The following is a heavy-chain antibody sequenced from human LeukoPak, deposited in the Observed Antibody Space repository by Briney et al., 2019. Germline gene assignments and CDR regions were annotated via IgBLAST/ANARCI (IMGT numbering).Heavy chain of an antibody. J-gene: IGHJ5*02. CDR3: AGALYGGNSANWFDP. CDR1: GGAFISYA. V-gene: IGHV1-69*13. Sequence: ASVKVSCKASGGAFISYAISWVRQAPGQGLEWMGGIIPIFGTANYAQKFQGRVTITADESTSTAYMELSSLRSEDTAVYYCAGALYGGNSANWFDPWGQGTLVTVSS. CDR2: IIPIFGTA. D-gene: IGHD4-23*01.